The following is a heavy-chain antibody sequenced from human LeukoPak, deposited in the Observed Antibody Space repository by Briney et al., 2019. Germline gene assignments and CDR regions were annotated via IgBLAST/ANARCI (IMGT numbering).Heavy chain of an antibody. Sequence: KPSETLSLTCAVSGGSISSSKWWSWVRQPPGKGLEWIGEIYHSGSTNYNPSLKSRVTISVDKSKNQFSLKLSSVTAADTAVYYCAKGVAFFYDSGSYYTFDYWGQGTLVTVSS. CDR1: GGSISSSKW. V-gene: IGHV4-4*02. CDR2: IYHSGST. D-gene: IGHD3-10*01. CDR3: AKGVAFFYDSGSYYTFDY. J-gene: IGHJ4*02.